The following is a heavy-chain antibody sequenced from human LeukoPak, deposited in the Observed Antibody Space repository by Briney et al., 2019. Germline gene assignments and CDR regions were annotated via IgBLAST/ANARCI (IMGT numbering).Heavy chain of an antibody. CDR1: GGSFSSYY. V-gene: IGHV4-4*09. CDR2: IYTSGST. D-gene: IGHD3-22*01. J-gene: IGHJ4*02. CDR3: ARSTMIALFDY. Sequence: SETLSLTCTVSGGSFSSYYWSWIRQPPGKGLQCIRYIYTSGSTNYNPSLKSRVTISVDTSKNQFSLKLSSATAADTAVYYCARSTMIALFDYWGQGTLVTVSS.